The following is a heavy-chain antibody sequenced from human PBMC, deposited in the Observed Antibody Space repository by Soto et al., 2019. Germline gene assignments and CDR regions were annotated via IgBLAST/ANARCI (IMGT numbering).Heavy chain of an antibody. Sequence: ASVKVSCKASGYTFTGYYMNWVRQAPGQGLEWMGWINPNSGGTNYAQKFQGRVTMTRDTSISTAYMELSRLRSDDTAVYYCARDGYCSGARCYSGGFDPWGQGTLVTVSS. CDR1: GYTFTGYY. CDR2: INPNSGGT. V-gene: IGHV1-2*02. D-gene: IGHD2-15*01. J-gene: IGHJ5*02. CDR3: ARDGYCSGARCYSGGFDP.